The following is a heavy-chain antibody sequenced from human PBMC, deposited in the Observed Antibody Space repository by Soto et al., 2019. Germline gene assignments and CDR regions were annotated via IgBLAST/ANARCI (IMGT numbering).Heavy chain of an antibody. V-gene: IGHV1-2*04. CDR2: INPNSGGT. D-gene: IGHD2-8*01. CDR3: ARGVLRWLRYCGMDV. CDR1: GYTFTGYF. Sequence: ASVKVSCKASGYTFTGYFMHWVRQAPGQGLEWMGWINPNSGGTNYAQKFQGWVTMTRDTSISTAYMELSRLRSDDTAVYYCARGVLRWLRYCGMDVWGQGTTVTVSS. J-gene: IGHJ6*02.